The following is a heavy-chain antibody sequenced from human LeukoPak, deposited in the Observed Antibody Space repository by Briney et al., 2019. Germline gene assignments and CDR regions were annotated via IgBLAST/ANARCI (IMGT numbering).Heavy chain of an antibody. J-gene: IGHJ4*02. V-gene: IGHV3-30-3*01. Sequence: PGGSLRLSCAASGFTFSSYGMHWVRQAPGKGLEWVAVISYDGSNKYYADSVKGRFTISRDNSKNTLYLQMNSLRAEDTAVYYCAREAVSYYDSSGYPPLDYWGQGTLVTVSS. CDR3: AREAVSYYDSSGYPPLDY. D-gene: IGHD3-22*01. CDR1: GFTFSSYG. CDR2: ISYDGSNK.